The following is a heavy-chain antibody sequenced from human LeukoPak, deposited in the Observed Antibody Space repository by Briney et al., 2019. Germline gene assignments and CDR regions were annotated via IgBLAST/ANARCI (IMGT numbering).Heavy chain of an antibody. Sequence: SETLSLTCTVSGGSISSYYWSWIRQPPGKGLEWIGYIYYSGSANYNPSLKSRVTISLDTSKNQFSLTLSSVTAADTAIYYCARAGYCGTNCYFGDWGQGTLVTVSS. J-gene: IGHJ4*02. CDR2: IYYSGSA. D-gene: IGHD2-21*02. CDR1: GGSISSYY. CDR3: ARAGYCGTNCYFGD. V-gene: IGHV4-59*01.